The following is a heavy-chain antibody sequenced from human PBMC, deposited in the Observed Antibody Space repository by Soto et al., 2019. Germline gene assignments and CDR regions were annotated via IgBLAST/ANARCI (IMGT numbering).Heavy chain of an antibody. CDR1: GGFVSSGSYY. Sequence: QVQLQQWGAGLLKPSETLSLTCAVYGGFVSSGSYYWSWIRQPPGKGLEWIGEMSHSGGTHFNPSLKSRVTISVDTSKNQFSLKMSSVPAADTALYCCARVERGTATTVVDAFDIWGPGTMVTVSS. CDR2: MSHSGGT. J-gene: IGHJ3*02. CDR3: ARVERGTATTVVDAFDI. D-gene: IGHD1-1*01. V-gene: IGHV4-34*01.